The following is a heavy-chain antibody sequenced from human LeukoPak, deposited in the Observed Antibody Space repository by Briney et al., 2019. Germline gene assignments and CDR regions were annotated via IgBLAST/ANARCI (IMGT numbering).Heavy chain of an antibody. CDR3: ARSRDGYFY. J-gene: IGHJ4*02. D-gene: IGHD5-24*01. CDR1: GGSITNASFY. V-gene: IGHV4-39*01. Sequence: PSETLSLTCTVSGGSITNASFYWGWIRQPPGKGLEWIASVYYAGTTHYNPSLESRVTISVDTSKNQFSLKLSSVTAADTAVYYCARSRDGYFYWGQGTPVIVSS. CDR2: VYYAGTT.